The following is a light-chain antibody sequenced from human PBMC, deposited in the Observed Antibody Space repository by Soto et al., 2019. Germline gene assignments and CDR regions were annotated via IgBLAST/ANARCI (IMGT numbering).Light chain of an antibody. CDR1: QSVSSY. CDR2: DAS. CDR3: QQRSNWPPWT. V-gene: IGKV3-11*01. Sequence: EIVLTQSPATLSLSPGERATLPCRASQSVSSYLAWYQQKPGQAPRLLIYDASNMATGIPARFSGSGSGTDFTLTISSLEPEDFAVYYCQQRSNWPPWTFGQGTKVDIK. J-gene: IGKJ1*01.